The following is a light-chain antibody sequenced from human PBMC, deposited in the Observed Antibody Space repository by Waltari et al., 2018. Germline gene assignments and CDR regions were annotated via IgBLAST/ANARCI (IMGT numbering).Light chain of an antibody. CDR3: QQYNLYSWT. J-gene: IGKJ1*01. V-gene: IGKV1-5*03. CDR2: KAS. Sequence: DIQMTQSPSTLSASVGDRVTITCRASQSVNSWLAWYQQKPGKAPKLLISKASSLESGVPSRFSGSGSGTEFTLSISSLQPDDFTTYYCQQYNLYSWTFGQGTKV. CDR1: QSVNSW.